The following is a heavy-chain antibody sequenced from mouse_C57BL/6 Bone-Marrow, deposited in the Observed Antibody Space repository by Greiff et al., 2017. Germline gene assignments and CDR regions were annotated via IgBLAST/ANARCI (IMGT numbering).Heavy chain of an antibody. Sequence: QVQLQQPGAELVKPGASVKLSCKASGYTFTSYWMQWVKQRPGQGLEWIGEIDPSDSYTNYNQKFKGKATLTVDTSSSTAYMQLSSLTSEDSAVYYCARSYGNYVDYAMDYWGQGTSVTVSS. CDR2: IDPSDSYT. CDR3: ARSYGNYVDYAMDY. J-gene: IGHJ4*01. V-gene: IGHV1-50*01. CDR1: GYTFTSYW. D-gene: IGHD2-1*01.